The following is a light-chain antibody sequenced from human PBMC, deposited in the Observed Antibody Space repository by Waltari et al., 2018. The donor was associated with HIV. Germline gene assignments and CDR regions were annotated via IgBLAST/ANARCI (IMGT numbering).Light chain of an antibody. V-gene: IGLV2-11*01. J-gene: IGLJ1*01. CDR1: SSAVGGYYY. CDR3: CSYAGSYTFYV. Sequence: QSALTQPRSVSGSPGQSVTISCPGTSSAVGGYYYVSWYQQHPGKAPKLMIYDASKRPSGVPDRFSGSKSGNTASLTISGLQAEDEADYYCCSYAGSYTFYVFGTGTKVTVL. CDR2: DAS.